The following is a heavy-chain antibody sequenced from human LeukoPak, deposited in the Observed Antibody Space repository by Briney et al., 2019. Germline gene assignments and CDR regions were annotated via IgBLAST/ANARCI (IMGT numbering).Heavy chain of an antibody. CDR1: GYTFTNYG. CDR2: ISAYNGNT. J-gene: IGHJ4*02. D-gene: IGHD3-22*01. CDR3: ARDLTHRRNYDNSGYQIVSAF. Sequence: GASVKVSCKASGYTFTNYGISWVRQAPGQGLECMGWISAYNGNTKYVQKFQDRVTMTTDTSTSTAYMELRSLRSDDTAVYYCARDLTHRRNYDNSGYQIVSAFWGQGTLVTVSS. V-gene: IGHV1-18*01.